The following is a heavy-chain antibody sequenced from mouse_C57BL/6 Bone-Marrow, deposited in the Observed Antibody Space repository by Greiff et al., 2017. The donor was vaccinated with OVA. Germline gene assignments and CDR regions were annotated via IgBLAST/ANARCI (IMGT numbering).Heavy chain of an antibody. CDR3: TRCDWFAY. V-gene: IGHV1-15*01. J-gene: IGHJ3*01. CDR2: IDPETGGT. CDR1: GYTFTDYE. Sequence: QVQLQQSGAELVRPGASVTLSCKASGYTFTDYEMHWVKQTPVLGLEWIGAIDPETGGTAYNQKFKGKAILTADKSSSTAYMELRSLTSEDSAVYYCTRCDWFAYWGQGTLVTVSA.